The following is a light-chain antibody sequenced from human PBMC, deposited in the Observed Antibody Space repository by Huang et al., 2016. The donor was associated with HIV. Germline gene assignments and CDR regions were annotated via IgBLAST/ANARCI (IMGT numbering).Light chain of an antibody. Sequence: DIQMTQSPSSLSASVGDRVTITCRASQYIRSNLAWFQPTPGKAPKSLIYDASPLQSGVPSKFSGNGYGTDFTLTISSLQPEDIATYYCQQSNTFPLTFGGGTKVEI. CDR2: DAS. V-gene: IGKV1-16*02. CDR3: QQSNTFPLT. CDR1: QYIRSN. J-gene: IGKJ4*01.